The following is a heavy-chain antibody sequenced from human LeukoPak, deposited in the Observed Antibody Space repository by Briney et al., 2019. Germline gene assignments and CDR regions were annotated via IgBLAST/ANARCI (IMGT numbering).Heavy chain of an antibody. V-gene: IGHV4-34*01. CDR1: GGSFRGYY. D-gene: IGHD3-22*01. CDR3: ARSNYYDSSGYYFSYAFDY. Sequence: PSETLSLTCAVYGGSFRGYYWSWIRQPPGKGLEWIGEINHSGSTNYNPSLKSRVTISVDTSKNQFSLKPSSVTAADTAVYYCARSNYYDSSGYYFSYAFDYWGQGTLVTVSS. J-gene: IGHJ4*02. CDR2: INHSGST.